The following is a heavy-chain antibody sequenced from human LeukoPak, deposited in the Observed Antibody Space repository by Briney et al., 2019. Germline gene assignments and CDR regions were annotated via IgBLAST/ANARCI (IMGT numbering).Heavy chain of an antibody. Sequence: GGSLRLSCAASGFTFSSYGMHWVRQAPGKGLEWVAVIWYDGSNKYYADSVKGRFTISRDNSKNALYLQMNSLRAEDTAVYYCAREQLDAEDFQHWGQGTLVTVSS. V-gene: IGHV3-33*01. D-gene: IGHD6-13*01. CDR3: AREQLDAEDFQH. J-gene: IGHJ1*01. CDR1: GFTFSSYG. CDR2: IWYDGSNK.